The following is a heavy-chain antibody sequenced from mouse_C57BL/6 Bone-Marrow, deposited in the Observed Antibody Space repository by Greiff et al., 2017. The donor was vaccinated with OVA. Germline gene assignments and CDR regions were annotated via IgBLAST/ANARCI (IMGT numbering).Heavy chain of an antibody. CDR3: ARRRDYYGSSY. CDR2: IYPRSGNT. Sequence: QVQLQQSGAELARPGASVKLSCKASGYTFTSSGISWVKQRTGQGLEWIGEIYPRSGNTYYNEKFKGKATLTADKSSSTAYMELRSLTSEDSAVYFCARRRDYYGSSYWGQGTTLTVSS. J-gene: IGHJ2*01. D-gene: IGHD1-1*01. CDR1: GYTFTSSG. V-gene: IGHV1-81*01.